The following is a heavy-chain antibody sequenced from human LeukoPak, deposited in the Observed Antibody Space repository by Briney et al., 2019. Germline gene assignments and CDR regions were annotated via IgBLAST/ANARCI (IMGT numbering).Heavy chain of an antibody. CDR3: ARVPPLRQSYYYYYGMDV. CDR1: GGSISSYY. J-gene: IGHJ6*02. CDR2: IYYSGST. V-gene: IGHV4-59*01. Sequence: TSETLSLTCTVSGGSISSYYWSWIRQPPGKGLEWIGYIYYSGSTNYNPSLKSRVTISVDTSKNQFSLKLSSVTAADTAVYYCARVPPLRQSYYYYYGMDVWGQGTTVTVSS. D-gene: IGHD6-19*01.